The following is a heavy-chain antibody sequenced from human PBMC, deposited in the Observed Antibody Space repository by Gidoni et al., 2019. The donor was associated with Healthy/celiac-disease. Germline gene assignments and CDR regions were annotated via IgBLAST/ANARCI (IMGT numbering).Heavy chain of an antibody. V-gene: IGHV4-59*01. D-gene: IGHD3-22*01. J-gene: IGHJ4*02. Sequence: QVQLQEAGPGLVKPSETLSLTCPVSGGSISSYYWSWIRQPPGKGLEWIGYMLYSGSTNYNPSLKSRVNISVDPSQNQFSLKLSSVTAADTAVYYCARGVDTYYYDSSGYFFDYWGQGTLVTVSS. CDR2: MLYSGST. CDR1: GGSISSYY. CDR3: ARGVDTYYYDSSGYFFDY.